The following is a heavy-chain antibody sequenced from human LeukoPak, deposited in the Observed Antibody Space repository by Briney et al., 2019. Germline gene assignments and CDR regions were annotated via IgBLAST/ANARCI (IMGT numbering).Heavy chain of an antibody. V-gene: IGHV3-43*02. Sequence: PGGSLRLSCAASGFTFDDYAMHWVRQAPGKGLEWVSLISGDGGSTYYADSVKGRFTISRDNSKNSLYLQMNSLRTEDTALYYCAKDKGGYDGGSAFDIWGQGTMVTVSS. CDR2: ISGDGGST. J-gene: IGHJ3*02. D-gene: IGHD5-12*01. CDR3: AKDKGGYDGGSAFDI. CDR1: GFTFDDYA.